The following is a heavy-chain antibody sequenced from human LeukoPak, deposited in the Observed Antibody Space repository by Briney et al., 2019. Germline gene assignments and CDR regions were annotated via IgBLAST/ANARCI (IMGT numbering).Heavy chain of an antibody. Sequence: SETLSLTCAVYSGSFSGYYWSWIRQPPGKGLEWIGEINHSGSTNYNPSLKSRVTISVDTSKNQFSLKLSSVTAADTAVYYCARHLDYYYYMDVWGKGTTVTVSS. J-gene: IGHJ6*03. V-gene: IGHV4-34*01. D-gene: IGHD3-16*01. CDR1: SGSFSGYY. CDR2: INHSGST. CDR3: ARHLDYYYYMDV.